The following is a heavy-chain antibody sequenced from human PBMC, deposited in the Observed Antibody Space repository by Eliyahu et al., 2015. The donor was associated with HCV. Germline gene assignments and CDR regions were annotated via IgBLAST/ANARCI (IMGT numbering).Heavy chain of an antibody. CDR3: ARGGVYRSPKGGNAFDM. V-gene: IGHV1-2*04. Sequence: QVQLVQSGAEVKKPGASVKVSCKASGYTFSGYYMHWVRQAPGQGLEWMGWINPYSGATNYAQKFQAWVTMTRDTSINTAYMELSRLRYDDTAIYYCARGGVYRSPKGGNAFDMWGQGTKVTVSS. CDR1: GYTFSGYY. CDR2: INPYSGAT. J-gene: IGHJ3*02. D-gene: IGHD6-13*01.